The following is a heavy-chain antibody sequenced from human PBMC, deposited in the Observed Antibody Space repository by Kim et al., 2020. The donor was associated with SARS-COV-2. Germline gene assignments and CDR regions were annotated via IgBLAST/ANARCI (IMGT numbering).Heavy chain of an antibody. CDR1: GYTFTGYY. Sequence: ASVKVSCKASGYTFTGYYMHWVRQAPGQGLEWMGWINPNSGGTNYAQKFQGWVTMTRDTSTSTAYMELSRLRSDDTAVYYCARERSEVSGSYSYGMDVWGQGTTVTVSS. CDR2: INPNSGGT. J-gene: IGHJ6*02. CDR3: ARERSEVSGSYSYGMDV. V-gene: IGHV1-2*04. D-gene: IGHD1-26*01.